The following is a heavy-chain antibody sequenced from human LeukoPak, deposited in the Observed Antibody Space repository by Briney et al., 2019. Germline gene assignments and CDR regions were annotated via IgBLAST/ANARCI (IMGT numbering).Heavy chain of an antibody. J-gene: IGHJ4*02. V-gene: IGHV1-18*01. CDR2: ISAYSGNT. CDR3: ATDPVGHCTANGCSSVDY. D-gene: IGHD2-15*01. CDR1: GYTFINYD. Sequence: ASVKVSCKASGYTFINYDITWVRQAPGQGLEWMGWISAYSGNTNYAQNLQGRVTMTTDTSTSTVYLELRSLRSDDTAVYYCATDPVGHCTANGCSSVDYWGQGTLVTVSS.